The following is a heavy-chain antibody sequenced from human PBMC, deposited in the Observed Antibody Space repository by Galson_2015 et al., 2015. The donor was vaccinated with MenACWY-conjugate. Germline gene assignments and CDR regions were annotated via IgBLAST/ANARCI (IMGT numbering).Heavy chain of an antibody. CDR1: GGSISSTTYY. CDR3: ARDRWGYWFDP. CDR2: IYYSGST. Sequence: SETLSLTCTVSGGSISSTTYYWGWIRQPPGKGLEWIGSIYYSGSTYYNPSLKSRVTMSVDTSKNQFSLNLSSVTAADTAVYYCARDRWGYWFDPWGQGTRVTVSS. J-gene: IGHJ5*02. D-gene: IGHD2-21*01. V-gene: IGHV4-39*07.